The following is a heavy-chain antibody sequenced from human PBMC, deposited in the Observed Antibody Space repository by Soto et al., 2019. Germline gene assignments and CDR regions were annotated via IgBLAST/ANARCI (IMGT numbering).Heavy chain of an antibody. V-gene: IGHV1-18*01. CDR1: GYTFTNYG. CDR2: ISAYNGNI. Sequence: QVQLVQSGAEVKKPGASVKVSCKASGYTFTNYGISWVRQAPGQGLEWMGWISAYNGNINYAQKLQGRVTMTTDTSTSTAYMEQRSLRSDDTAMYYCASSYCGGNCYSNLPLDSYYYGMDVWGQGTTVTVSS. J-gene: IGHJ6*02. CDR3: ASSYCGGNCYSNLPLDSYYYGMDV. D-gene: IGHD2-21*02.